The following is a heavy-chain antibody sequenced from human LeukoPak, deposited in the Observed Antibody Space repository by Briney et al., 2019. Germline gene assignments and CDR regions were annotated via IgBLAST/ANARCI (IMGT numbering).Heavy chain of an antibody. Sequence: GESLRISCKGSGYSFTSYWISWVRQMPGNGLEWMGRIDPSDSYTNYSPSFQGHVTISADKSISTAYLQWSSLKASDTAMYYCARLVWGSSGWPNWFDPWGQGTLVTVSS. CDR2: IDPSDSYT. CDR1: GYSFTSYW. D-gene: IGHD6-19*01. J-gene: IGHJ5*02. V-gene: IGHV5-10-1*01. CDR3: ARLVWGSSGWPNWFDP.